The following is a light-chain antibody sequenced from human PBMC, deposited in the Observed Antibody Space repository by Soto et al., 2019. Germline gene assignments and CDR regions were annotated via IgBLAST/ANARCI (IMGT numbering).Light chain of an antibody. CDR3: QQYNNSPLT. Sequence: EIVLTQSPGTLSLSPGERATLSCRASQSVRSNLAWYQQKPGQPPRRLIYGASTRATGIPARFSGSGSGTEFTLTISSLQSEDFAVYYCQQYNNSPLTFGGGTKV. J-gene: IGKJ4*01. CDR2: GAS. V-gene: IGKV3-15*01. CDR1: QSVRSN.